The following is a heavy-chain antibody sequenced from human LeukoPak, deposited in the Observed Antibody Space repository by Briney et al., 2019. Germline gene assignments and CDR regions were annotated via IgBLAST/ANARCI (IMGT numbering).Heavy chain of an antibody. V-gene: IGHV3-21*01. D-gene: IGHD6-13*01. CDR1: GFTFSNAW. Sequence: GGSLRLSRAASGFTFSNAWMSWVRQAPGKGLEWVSSISSSSSYIYYADSVKGRFTISRDNAKNSLYLQMNSLRAEDTAVYYCARDPIAAAGTLDYWGQGTLVTVSS. J-gene: IGHJ4*02. CDR2: ISSSSSYI. CDR3: ARDPIAAAGTLDY.